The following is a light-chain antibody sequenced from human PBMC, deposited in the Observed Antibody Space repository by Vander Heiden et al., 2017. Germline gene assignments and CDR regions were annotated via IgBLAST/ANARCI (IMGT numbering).Light chain of an antibody. Sequence: QMTQSPSSLSAAGGDSVTIPCRASQSIDSSLSWYQQKPGKAPKLLIYASSSLPGGVPSRFSGTGSGTDFTLTISPLQPEDIATYYCQQTYGSPPWPFGQGTKVQVK. J-gene: IGKJ1*01. CDR3: QQTYGSPPWP. CDR2: ASS. CDR1: QSIDSS. V-gene: IGKV1-39*01.